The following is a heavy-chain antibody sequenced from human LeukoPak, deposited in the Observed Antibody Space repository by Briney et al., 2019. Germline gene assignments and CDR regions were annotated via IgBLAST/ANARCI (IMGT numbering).Heavy chain of an antibody. V-gene: IGHV4-30-4*01. CDR2: IYHSGST. J-gene: IGHJ5*02. CDR1: GDSISRADYF. CDR3: ARDRSYP. Sequence: SETLSLTCTVSGDSISRADYFWSWIRQPPGKGLEWIGYIYHSGSTYYNPSLKSRVTISLDTSKNQFSLNLTSVTAADTAVYYCARDRSYPWGRGTLVTVSS.